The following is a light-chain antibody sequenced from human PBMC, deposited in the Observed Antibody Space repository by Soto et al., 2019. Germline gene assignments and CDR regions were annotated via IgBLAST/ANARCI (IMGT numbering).Light chain of an antibody. CDR3: AAWDDSLNAL. V-gene: IGLV1-40*01. J-gene: IGLJ1*01. CDR1: SSNIGAGYD. Sequence: QSVLTQPPSVSGAPGQRVTISCTGSSSNIGAGYDVNWYQQLPGTAPKLLIFGDSNRPSGVPDRFSGSKSGTSASLVITGLQADDEADYYCAAWDDSLNALFGTGTKLTVL. CDR2: GDS.